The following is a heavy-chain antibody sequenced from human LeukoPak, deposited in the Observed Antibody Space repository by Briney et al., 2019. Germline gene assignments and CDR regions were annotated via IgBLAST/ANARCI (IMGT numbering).Heavy chain of an antibody. J-gene: IGHJ4*02. CDR2: IFPKTGAT. V-gene: IGHV1-2*02. CDR1: GYTFTDYH. CDR3: ARMGVGSGLTY. Sequence: ASVKVSCKASGYTFTDYHIYWLRQAPGQGLEWMAWIFPKTGATTYAREFQGRVTLTSDTSIRTAYMDLRALTSDDTAVYFCARMGVGSGLTYWGQGTQVTVSS. D-gene: IGHD3-22*01.